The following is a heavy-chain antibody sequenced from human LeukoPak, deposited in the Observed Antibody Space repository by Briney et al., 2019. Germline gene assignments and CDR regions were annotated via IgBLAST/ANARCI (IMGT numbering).Heavy chain of an antibody. CDR2: ISHSGSP. D-gene: IGHD3-9*01. V-gene: IGHV4-4*02. CDR3: ARDSIAGYSLSW. J-gene: IGHJ4*02. Sequence: PSGTLSLTCGVSGGFTINGKWWSWVRQPPGKGLEWIGEISHSGSPNYNPSLKGRPTISVDTAKNQFSLKLSSVTAADTAVYYCARDSIAGYSLSWWGQGTLVTVSS. CDR1: GGFTINGKW.